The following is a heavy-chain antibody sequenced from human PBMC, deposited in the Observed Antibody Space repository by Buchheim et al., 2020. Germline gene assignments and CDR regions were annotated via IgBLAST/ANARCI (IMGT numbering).Heavy chain of an antibody. CDR2: INHSGST. V-gene: IGHV4-34*01. CDR3: ARGRAGLSIAARHHTFDY. Sequence: QLQLQESGPGLVKPSETLSLTCTVYGGSFSGYYWSWIRQPPGKGLEWIGEINHSGSTNYNPSLKSRVTISVDTSKNQFSLKLSSVTAADTAVYYCARGRAGLSIAARHHTFDYWGQGTL. J-gene: IGHJ4*02. CDR1: GGSFSGYY. D-gene: IGHD6-6*01.